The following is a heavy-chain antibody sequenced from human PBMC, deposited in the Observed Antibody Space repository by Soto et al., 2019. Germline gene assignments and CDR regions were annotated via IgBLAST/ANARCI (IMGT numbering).Heavy chain of an antibody. CDR1: GYTFTSYD. V-gene: IGHV1-8*01. CDR2: MNPNSGNT. J-gene: IGHJ6*03. CDR3: ARWGGSGSYYKDYYYYMDV. D-gene: IGHD3-10*01. Sequence: QVQLVQSGAEVKKPGASVKVSCKASGYTFTSYDNNWVRQATGQGLEWMGWMNPNSGNTGYAQKFQGRVTMTRNTSISTAYMELSSLRSEDTAVYYCARWGGSGSYYKDYYYYMDVWGKGTTVTVSS.